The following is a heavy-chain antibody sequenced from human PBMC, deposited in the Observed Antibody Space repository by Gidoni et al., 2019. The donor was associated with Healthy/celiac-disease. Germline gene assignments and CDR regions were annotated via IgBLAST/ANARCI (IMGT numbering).Heavy chain of an antibody. Sequence: QVQLQQWGAGLLKPSETLSLTCAVYGGSFSGSYWSGTRQPPGKGLVWNGEINHSGSTNYNPSLKSRVTISVETSKNEFSLKLSSVTAADTAVYYCARVSVDCSGGSCYSADAFDIWGQGTMVTVAS. CDR2: INHSGST. J-gene: IGHJ3*02. CDR1: GGSFSGSY. V-gene: IGHV4-34*01. D-gene: IGHD2-15*01. CDR3: ARVSVDCSGGSCYSADAFDI.